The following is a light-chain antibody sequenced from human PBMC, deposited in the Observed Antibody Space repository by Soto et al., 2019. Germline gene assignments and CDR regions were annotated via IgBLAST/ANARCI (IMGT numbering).Light chain of an antibody. Sequence: EIVLTQSPGTLSLSPGERATLSCRASQSVSSSYLAWYQQKPGQAPRLLIYGASSRATGIPDRFSGSGSGTVFPLTISRLEPEDFVVYYCQHYGSSPRTFGQGTKVEIK. V-gene: IGKV3-20*01. CDR1: QSVSSSY. CDR3: QHYGSSPRT. J-gene: IGKJ1*01. CDR2: GAS.